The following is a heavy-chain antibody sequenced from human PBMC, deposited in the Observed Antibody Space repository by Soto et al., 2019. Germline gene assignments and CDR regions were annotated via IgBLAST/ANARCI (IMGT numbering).Heavy chain of an antibody. CDR1: GYTFTSYD. CDR2: MNPNSGNT. D-gene: IGHD3-3*01. V-gene: IGHV1-8*01. CDR3: ARGKSYDFWSGYYREYYYYYYMDV. Sequence: ASVKVSCKASGYTFTSYDINWVRQATGQGLEWMGWMNPNSGNTGYAQKFQGRVTMTRNTSISTAYMELSSLRSEDTAVYYCARGKSYDFWSGYYREYYYYYYMDVWGKGNTVTVSS. J-gene: IGHJ6*03.